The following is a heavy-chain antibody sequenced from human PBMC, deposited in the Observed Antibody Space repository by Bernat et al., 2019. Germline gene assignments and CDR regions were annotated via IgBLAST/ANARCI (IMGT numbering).Heavy chain of an antibody. CDR1: GGPISSSRYY. D-gene: IGHD6-13*01. CDR2: FDYTGST. V-gene: IGHV4-39*01. J-gene: IGHJ1*01. Sequence: QLQLQESGPGLVKPSETLSLTCTVSGGPISSSRYYWGWIRQPPGKGREWSGSFDYTGSTFYNAPLKSRVTVSGDASKNQFTLKVNTVTAADTAVYYCATIDEMGLLATGRQRYFQHWGQGTLVIVPS. CDR3: ATIDEMGLLATGRQRYFQH.